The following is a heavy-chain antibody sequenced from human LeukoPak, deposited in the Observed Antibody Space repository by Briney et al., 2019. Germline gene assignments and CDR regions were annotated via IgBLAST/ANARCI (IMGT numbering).Heavy chain of an antibody. CDR3: ARAGFALAPHRGTPFDY. Sequence: SETLSLTCTVSGGSISSYYWSWIRQPAGTALEWIGRIYTSGTITYNPSLKSRATISVDTSKNQFSLKLNSVTAADTAVYYCARAGFALAPHRGTPFDYWGQGTLVTVSS. J-gene: IGHJ4*02. D-gene: IGHD1-1*01. V-gene: IGHV4-4*07. CDR2: IYTSGTI. CDR1: GGSISSYY.